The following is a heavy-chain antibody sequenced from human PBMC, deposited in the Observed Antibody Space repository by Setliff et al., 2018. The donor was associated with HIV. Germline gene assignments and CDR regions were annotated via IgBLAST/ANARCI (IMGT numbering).Heavy chain of an antibody. CDR1: GDSISSSYY. CDR3: AKNSLYLQVNNLRAEDTAVYYCARGPSSTHWSPGYFQH. CDR2: IYTSGST. J-gene: IGHJ1*01. D-gene: IGHD3-10*01. V-gene: IGHV4-4*08. Sequence: PSETLSLTCTVSGDSISSSYYWTWIRQPPGKGLEWIGYIYTSGSTNYNPSLKNRVTISVDTSKNQFSLRLSSVKGRFTISRDNAKNSLYLQVNNLRAEDTAVYYCARGPSSTHWSPGYFQHWGQGTPVTVSS.